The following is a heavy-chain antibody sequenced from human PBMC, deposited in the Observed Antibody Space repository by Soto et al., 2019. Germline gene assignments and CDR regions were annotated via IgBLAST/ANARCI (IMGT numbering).Heavy chain of an antibody. CDR3: ARGFPNILVVPAAINDY. D-gene: IGHD2-2*01. J-gene: IGHJ4*02. CDR1: GYTFTSYD. Sequence: ASVKVSCKASGYTFTSYDINWVRQATGQGLEWMGWMNPNSGNTGYAQKFQGRVTMTRNTSISTAYMELSSLRSEDTAVYYCARGFPNILVVPAAINDYWGQGTLVTVSS. CDR2: MNPNSGNT. V-gene: IGHV1-8*01.